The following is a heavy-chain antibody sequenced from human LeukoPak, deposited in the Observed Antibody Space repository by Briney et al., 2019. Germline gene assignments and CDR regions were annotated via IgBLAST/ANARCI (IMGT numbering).Heavy chain of an antibody. CDR2: IFSGGST. CDR3: ARDMYVGYYYGSGSPFYGLDV. Sequence: GGSLRLSCAASGFTVSSNYMSWVRQAPGKGLEWVSAIFSGGSTYYTDSVKGRCTISKDNSMNTMYLQMNSLRAEDTAVYYCARDMYVGYYYGSGSPFYGLDVWGQGTTVTVSS. V-gene: IGHV3-53*01. CDR1: GFTVSSNY. J-gene: IGHJ6*02. D-gene: IGHD3-10*01.